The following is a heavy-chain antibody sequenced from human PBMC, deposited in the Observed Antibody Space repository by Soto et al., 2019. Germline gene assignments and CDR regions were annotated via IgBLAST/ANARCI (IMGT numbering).Heavy chain of an antibody. CDR1: GYIFTRYG. CDR2: ISGYNGDT. D-gene: IGHD2-8*01. V-gene: IGHV1-18*01. CDR3: AKNGQPPYYYYGLDV. Sequence: QGHLVQSGAEVKKPGASVKVSCKASGYIFTRYGISWVRQAPGQGLEWMGWISGYNGDTNYAQNLQGRVTMPIDTSTTTAYMELRSLTSDDTAVYYCAKNGQPPYYYYGLDVWGQGTTVTVSS. J-gene: IGHJ6*02.